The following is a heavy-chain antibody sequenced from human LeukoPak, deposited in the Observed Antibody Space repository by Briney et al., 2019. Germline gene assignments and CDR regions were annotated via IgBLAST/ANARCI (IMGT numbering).Heavy chain of an antibody. CDR3: ARLLDTAIAFDY. J-gene: IGHJ4*02. CDR1: GYSISSGYY. D-gene: IGHD5-18*01. Sequence: NPSETLSLTCAVSGYSISSGYYWGWIRQPPGKGLEWIGSISHSGSTYYNPSLKSRVTISVDTSENQFSLKLSSVTAADTAVYYCARLLDTAIAFDYWGQGTLVTVSS. V-gene: IGHV4-38-2*01. CDR2: ISHSGST.